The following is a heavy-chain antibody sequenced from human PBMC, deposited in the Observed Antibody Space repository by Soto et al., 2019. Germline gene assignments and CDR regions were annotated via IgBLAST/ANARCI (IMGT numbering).Heavy chain of an antibody. V-gene: IGHV1-18*01. CDR2: ISPYSGHT. CDR3: ASVAIYVTPTPQLV. CDR1: GYIFVNYG. J-gene: IGHJ6*02. Sequence: QVQLVQSGDEVRKPGSSVKVSCMASGYIFVNYGIAWVRQAPGQGLEWMGWISPYSGHTHYASKVQGRPTMTTDTSTSTACMDVGRLTSYETAVYYGASVAIYVTPTPQLVWGQGPAV. D-gene: IGHD3-16*01.